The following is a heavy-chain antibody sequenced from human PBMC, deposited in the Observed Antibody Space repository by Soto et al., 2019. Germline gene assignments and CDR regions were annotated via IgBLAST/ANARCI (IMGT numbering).Heavy chain of an antibody. Sequence: SDSLPQTCIPSVRTIRSSRCHRRWMPRPPVRGLEGIASIKYSGTTFYNPSLKSRVTLSVDTSKNQFALKLSSVTAAETAVYYCARHGITGSYYDAFDIWGQGTMVT. CDR2: IKYSGTT. V-gene: IGHV4-39*01. CDR1: VRTIRSSRCH. CDR3: ARHGITGSYYDAFDI. J-gene: IGHJ3*02. D-gene: IGHD1-26*01.